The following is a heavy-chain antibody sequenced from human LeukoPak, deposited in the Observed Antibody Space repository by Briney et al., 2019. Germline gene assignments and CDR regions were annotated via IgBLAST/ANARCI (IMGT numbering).Heavy chain of an antibody. CDR1: GYSFTSYW. V-gene: IGHV5-51*01. CDR3: ARHVPNSGPIDY. CDR2: IYPGDSDT. Sequence: GESLKISCKGSGYSFTSYWIGWVRQMPGKGLEWMGIIYPGDSDTRYSPSFKGQVTISADKSISTASLQRSSLKASDTAMYYCARHVPNSGPIDYSGQGTLVTVSS. J-gene: IGHJ4*02. D-gene: IGHD1-26*01.